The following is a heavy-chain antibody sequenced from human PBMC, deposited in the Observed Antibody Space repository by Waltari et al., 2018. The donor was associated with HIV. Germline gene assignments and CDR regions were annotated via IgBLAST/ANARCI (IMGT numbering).Heavy chain of an antibody. J-gene: IGHJ3*02. CDR1: GGSFSGYY. D-gene: IGHD1-26*01. Sequence: QVQLRQWGAGLLKPSETLSRTCAVYGGSFSGYYWSWLRQPPGKGLEGLGEVNHIGTANYNPSLKSRVTFSVDPSKNQFSLRLTSVTAADTAVYYCARLRVGATFEDALDIWAQGAMVTVSS. CDR2: VNHIGTA. CDR3: ARLRVGATFEDALDI. V-gene: IGHV4-34*01.